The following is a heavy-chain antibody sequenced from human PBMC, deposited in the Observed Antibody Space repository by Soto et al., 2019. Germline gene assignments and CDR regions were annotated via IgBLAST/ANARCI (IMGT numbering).Heavy chain of an antibody. Sequence: SETLSLTCTVSGGSISNYYCNWIRQPAGKGLEWIGRIDTSGSTNYNPSLKSRVTMSVDTSKQEFSLKLSSVTAEDTALYYCARGGQDFWSGPFDYWGRGALVTVSS. CDR2: IDTSGST. CDR3: ARGGQDFWSGPFDY. D-gene: IGHD3-3*01. J-gene: IGHJ4*02. V-gene: IGHV4-4*07. CDR1: GGSISNYY.